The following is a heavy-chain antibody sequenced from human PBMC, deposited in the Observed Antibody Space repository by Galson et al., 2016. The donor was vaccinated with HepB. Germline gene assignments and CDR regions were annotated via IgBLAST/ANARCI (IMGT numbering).Heavy chain of an antibody. CDR2: ITETGSFA. D-gene: IGHD4-17*01. CDR3: GRDYPTMTDRYPYHVDV. CDR1: GFTLSSSA. V-gene: IGHV3-23*01. J-gene: IGHJ6*04. Sequence: SLRLSCAASGFTLSSSAMTWVRQAPGRGLEWVSAITETGSFAYYADSVRGRFTPSRDTSKNTVYLQMNTLRADDTALYYCGRDYPTMTDRYPYHVDVWGKGTAVTVSS.